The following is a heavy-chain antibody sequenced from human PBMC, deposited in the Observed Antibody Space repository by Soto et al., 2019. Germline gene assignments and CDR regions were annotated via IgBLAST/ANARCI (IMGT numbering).Heavy chain of an antibody. V-gene: IGHV1-69*02. CDR2: IIPILGIA. Sequence: QVQLVQSGAEVKKPGSSVKVSCKASGGTFSSYTISWVRQAPGQGLEWMGRIIPILGIANYAQKFQGRVTITADKSTSTAYIELSSLSSEDTAVYYCARTSIAVAGPFDYWGQGTLVTVSS. CDR3: ARTSIAVAGPFDY. D-gene: IGHD6-19*01. CDR1: GGTFSSYT. J-gene: IGHJ4*02.